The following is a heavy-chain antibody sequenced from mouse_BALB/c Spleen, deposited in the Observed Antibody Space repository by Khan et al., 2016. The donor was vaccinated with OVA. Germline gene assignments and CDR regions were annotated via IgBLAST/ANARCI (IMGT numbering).Heavy chain of an antibody. CDR2: VSYGGNT. CDR3: AREDPMITTWFAY. Sequence: EVELVESGGGLVKPGGSLKLSCAVSGFTFSSYAMSWVRQTPERRLEWVASVSYGGNTFYPDTVTGRFTISRDNARNILYLQMSSLRSEDTAMYYCAREDPMITTWFAYWGQGTLVTVSA. CDR1: GFTFSSYA. D-gene: IGHD2-4*01. J-gene: IGHJ3*01. V-gene: IGHV5-6-5*01.